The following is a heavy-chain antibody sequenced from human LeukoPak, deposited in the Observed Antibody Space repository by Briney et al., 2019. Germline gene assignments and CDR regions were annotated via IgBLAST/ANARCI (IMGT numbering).Heavy chain of an antibody. CDR2: IRYDGSNK. Sequence: AGGSLRLSCAASGFTFSSYGVHWVRQAPGKGLEWVAFIRYDGSNKYYADSVKGRFTISRDNSKNTLYLQMNSLRAEDTAVYYCAKDIVGMAAAGTNPLWGQGTLVTVSS. J-gene: IGHJ4*02. V-gene: IGHV3-30*02. CDR1: GFTFSSYG. D-gene: IGHD6-13*01. CDR3: AKDIVGMAAAGTNPL.